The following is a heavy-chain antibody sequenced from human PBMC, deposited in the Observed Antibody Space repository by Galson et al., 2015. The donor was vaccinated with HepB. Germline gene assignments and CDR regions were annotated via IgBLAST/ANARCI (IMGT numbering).Heavy chain of an antibody. CDR3: ASSARYGDYYDY. D-gene: IGHD4-17*01. CDR2: IYYVGST. J-gene: IGHJ4*02. CDR1: GGSISSYY. V-gene: IGHV4-59*04. Sequence: ETLSLTCTVSGGSISSYYWSWIRQPPGKGLGWIGSIYYVGSTYYNPSLKSRVTISVDTSKNQFSLKLSSVTAADTAVYYCASSARYGDYYDYWGQGTLVTVSS.